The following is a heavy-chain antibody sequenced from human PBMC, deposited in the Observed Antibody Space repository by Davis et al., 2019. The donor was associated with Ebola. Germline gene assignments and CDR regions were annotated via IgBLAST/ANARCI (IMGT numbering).Heavy chain of an antibody. D-gene: IGHD5-18*01. V-gene: IGHV3-21*01. CDR3: ARDTAMVPFDY. Sequence: GESLKISCAASGFTFSSYSMNWVRQAPGKGLEWVSSISSSSSYIYYADSVKGRFTISRDNAKNSLYLQMNSLRAEDTAVYYCARDTAMVPFDYWGQGTLVTVSS. CDR1: GFTFSSYS. J-gene: IGHJ4*02. CDR2: ISSSSSYI.